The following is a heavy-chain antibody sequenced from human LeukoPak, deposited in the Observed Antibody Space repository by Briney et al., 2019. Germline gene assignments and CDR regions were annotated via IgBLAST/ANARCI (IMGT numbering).Heavy chain of an antibody. D-gene: IGHD3-10*01. J-gene: IGHJ4*02. CDR1: GYTFPSYF. CDR2: INPTGGST. V-gene: IGHV1-46*01. Sequence: ASVKVSCKASGYTFPSYFMHWVRQAPGQGLEWMGIINPTGGSTTYAQKFQGRVTMTRDTSISTAYMELSRLTSDDTAVYYCARLSYGSGSDPDYWGQGALVTVSS. CDR3: ARLSYGSGSDPDY.